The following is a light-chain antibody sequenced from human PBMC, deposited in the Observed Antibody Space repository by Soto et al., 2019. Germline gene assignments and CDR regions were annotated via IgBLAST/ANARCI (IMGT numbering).Light chain of an antibody. CDR2: AAS. CDR3: QQSYSTPYT. J-gene: IGKJ2*01. CDR1: QNIDNY. Sequence: DIQMTQSPSSLSASVGDRVTITCRASQNIDNYLNWYQQKPGKAPKLLIYAASSLQSGVPSRFSGSGSGTDFTLTISSLQPEDFATYYCQQSYSTPYTFGQGTKLEIK. V-gene: IGKV1-39*01.